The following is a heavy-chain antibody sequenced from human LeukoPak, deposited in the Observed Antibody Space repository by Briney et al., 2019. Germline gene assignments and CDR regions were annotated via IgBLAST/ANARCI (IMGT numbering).Heavy chain of an antibody. V-gene: IGHV4-34*01. CDR1: GGSFSGFH. Sequence: SETLSLTCAVYGGSFSGFHWNWIRQPPGKGLEWIGEIYHSGSTRYNPSLKSRVTISVDKSKNQFSLKLSSVTAADTAVYYCAREKRGYYDSSGYSDYWGQGTLVTVSS. CDR3: AREKRGYYDSSGYSDY. CDR2: IYHSGST. J-gene: IGHJ4*02. D-gene: IGHD3-22*01.